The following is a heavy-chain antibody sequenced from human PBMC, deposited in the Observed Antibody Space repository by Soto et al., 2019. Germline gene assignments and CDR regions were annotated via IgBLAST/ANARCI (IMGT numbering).Heavy chain of an antibody. CDR2: INHSGRV. CDR3: SLRAYDTNGYYRFDP. Sequence: PSETLSLTCAVYGGSFSGHSWTWIRQSPGKGLEWIGDINHSGRVNYSPSLKSRVTISLDTSKNQFSLTLSAVTAADTAMYYCSLRAYDTNGYYRFDPWGQGTLVTVSS. CDR1: GGSFSGHS. D-gene: IGHD3-22*01. J-gene: IGHJ5*01. V-gene: IGHV4-34*01.